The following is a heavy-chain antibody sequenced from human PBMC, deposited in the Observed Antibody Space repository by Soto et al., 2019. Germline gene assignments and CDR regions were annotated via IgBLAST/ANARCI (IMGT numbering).Heavy chain of an antibody. CDR1: GYSFTSYW. V-gene: IGHV5-10-1*01. CDR2: IDPSDSYT. CDR3: ATVAHYYGSGSYYSLDYYYGMDV. D-gene: IGHD3-10*01. J-gene: IGHJ6*02. Sequence: GESLKISCKGSGYSFTSYWISWVRQMPGKGLEWMGRIDPSDSYTNYSPSFQGHVTISADKSISTAYLQWSSLKASDTAMYYCATVAHYYGSGSYYSLDYYYGMDVWGQGTTVTVS.